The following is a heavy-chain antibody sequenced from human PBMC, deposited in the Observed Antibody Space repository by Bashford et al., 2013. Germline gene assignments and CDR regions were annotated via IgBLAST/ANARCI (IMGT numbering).Heavy chain of an antibody. CDR2: IWYDGSKK. CDR3: AKGRSGPGNYLFDY. V-gene: IGHV3-33*08. Sequence: GGSLRLSCAASGFTFSTYGMHWVRQAPGKGLEWVAVIWYDGSKKYYADSVKGRFTISRDNSKNTLDLQLNSLRAEDTAVYYCAKGRSGPGNYLFDYWGQGSPGHRLL. J-gene: IGHJ4*02. D-gene: IGHD3-22*01. CDR1: GFTFSTYG.